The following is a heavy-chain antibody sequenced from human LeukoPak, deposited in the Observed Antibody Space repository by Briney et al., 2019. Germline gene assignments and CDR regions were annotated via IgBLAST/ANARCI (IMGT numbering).Heavy chain of an antibody. J-gene: IGHJ4*02. CDR2: IYYSGST. CDR3: ARDRGDGYDYFWDY. CDR1: GGSISSSSYY. Sequence: PSETLSLTCTVSGGSISSSSYYWGWIRQPPGKGLEWIGSIYYSGSTYYNPSLKSRVTMSVDTSKNQFSLKLSSVTAADTAVYYCARDRGDGYDYFWDYWGQGTLVTVSS. D-gene: IGHD5-12*01. V-gene: IGHV4-39*07.